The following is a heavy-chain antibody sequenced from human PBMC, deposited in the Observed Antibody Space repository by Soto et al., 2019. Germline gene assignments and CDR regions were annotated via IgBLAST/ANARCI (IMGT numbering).Heavy chain of an antibody. D-gene: IGHD3-10*01. CDR2: IYPGDSDT. CDR3: ERRGHGSGSYHTFDY. CDR1: GYSFSSHW. Sequence: GESLKISCNGSGYSFSSHWIGWVRQMPGKGLEWMGIIYPGDSDTRYSPSFQGQVLISADTSISTAYLQWSSLKASDTAMYYCERRGHGSGSYHTFDYWGQGALVPVYS. J-gene: IGHJ4*02. V-gene: IGHV5-51*06.